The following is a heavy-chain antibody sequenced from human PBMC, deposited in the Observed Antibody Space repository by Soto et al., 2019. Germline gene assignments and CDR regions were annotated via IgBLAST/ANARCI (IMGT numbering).Heavy chain of an antibody. Sequence: QVQLVQSGAEVKKPGASVKVSCKASGYTFTSYGISWVRQAPGQGLEWMGWISAYNGNTNYAQKLQGRVTMTTDTSTSTAYMELRSLRSDDTAVYYCARVSRRKIARSTNWFDPWGQGTLVTVSS. V-gene: IGHV1-18*01. CDR1: GYTFTSYG. CDR3: ARVSRRKIARSTNWFDP. CDR2: ISAYNGNT. J-gene: IGHJ5*02. D-gene: IGHD6-6*01.